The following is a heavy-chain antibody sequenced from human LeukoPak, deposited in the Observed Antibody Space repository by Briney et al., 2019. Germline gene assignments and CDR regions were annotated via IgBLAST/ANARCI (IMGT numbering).Heavy chain of an antibody. CDR1: GGSISSYW. D-gene: IGHD2-15*01. J-gene: IGHJ3*02. Sequence: SETLSLTCSVSGGSISSYWWNWIRQPPGKGLEWIGNIYNSGSTYYNPSLKSRVTMSVDPSKNQFSLKLNSVTAADTAVYYCAREDYCSGGSCYRVRAFSIWGQGTMVTVSS. V-gene: IGHV4-59*01. CDR2: IYNSGST. CDR3: AREDYCSGGSCYRVRAFSI.